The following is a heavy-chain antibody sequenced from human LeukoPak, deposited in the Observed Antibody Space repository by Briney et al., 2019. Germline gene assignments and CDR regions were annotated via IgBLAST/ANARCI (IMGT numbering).Heavy chain of an antibody. Sequence: GGSLRLSCAASGFTFTSHAMSWVRQAPGKGLEWVSIISGSGDSTYYADSVKGRFTTSRDKSKNTLYLQMNSLRADDTAVYYCAKESGYDVDFDYWGQGTLVTVSS. CDR2: ISGSGDST. J-gene: IGHJ4*02. CDR1: GFTFTSHA. CDR3: AKESGYDVDFDY. V-gene: IGHV3-23*01. D-gene: IGHD5-12*01.